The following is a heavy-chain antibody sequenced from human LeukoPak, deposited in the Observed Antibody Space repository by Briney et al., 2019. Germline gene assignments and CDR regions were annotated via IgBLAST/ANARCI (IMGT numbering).Heavy chain of an antibody. CDR3: ARGSAATIDY. Sequence: TLSLACAVSGGSIGSVAYCWSWIRQPPGKGLEWIGYIYHSGTTYYNPALKSRVAISVDRSKNQFSLKLSSVTAADTAVYYCARGSAATIDYWGQGTLVTVSS. CDR2: IYHSGTT. V-gene: IGHV4-30-2*01. D-gene: IGHD2-15*01. CDR1: GGSIGSVAYC. J-gene: IGHJ4*02.